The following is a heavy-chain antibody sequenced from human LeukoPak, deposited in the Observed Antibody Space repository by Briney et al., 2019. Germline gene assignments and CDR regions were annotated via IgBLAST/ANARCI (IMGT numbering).Heavy chain of an antibody. CDR3: ARHRYYYGSGSYPDNWFDP. V-gene: IGHV4-34*01. J-gene: IGHJ5*02. CDR2: INHSGST. D-gene: IGHD3-10*01. Sequence: PSETLSLTCAVYGGSFSGYCWSWIRQPPGKGLEWIGEINHSGSTNYNPSLKSRVTISVDTSKNQFSLKLSSVTAADTAVYYCARHRYYYGSGSYPDNWFDPWGQGTLVTVSS. CDR1: GGSFSGYC.